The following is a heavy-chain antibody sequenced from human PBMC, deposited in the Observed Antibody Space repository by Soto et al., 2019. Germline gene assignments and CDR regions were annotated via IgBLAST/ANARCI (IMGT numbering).Heavy chain of an antibody. J-gene: IGHJ4*02. Sequence: PVKVSCKDSGYTFTGYVISRVRQAPGQGIEWMGWISAYNGNTNYAQKLQGRVTMTTDTSTSTAHMQLRSLRSDDTTVYYCARGPHIALDHYKKYYFDYWAQGILLTLHS. CDR2: ISAYNGNT. V-gene: IGHV1-18*04. CDR1: GYTFTGYV. CDR3: ARGPHIALDHYKKYYFDY. D-gene: IGHD2-21*01.